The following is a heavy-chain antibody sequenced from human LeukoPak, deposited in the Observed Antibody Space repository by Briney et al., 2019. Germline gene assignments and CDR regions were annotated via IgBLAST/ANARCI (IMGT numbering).Heavy chain of an antibody. CDR1: GFNFNNYG. J-gene: IGHJ3*02. CDR2: IRYDGSNK. D-gene: IGHD2-2*01. Sequence: GGSLRLSCEASGFNFNNYGMHWVRQAPGKGLEGVAFIRYDGSNKYYTDSVKGRFTISRDNSKDTLYLQMNSLRAEDTAVYYCAKDPWYCSYTSCFEAAFDIWGQGTMVTVSS. V-gene: IGHV3-30*02. CDR3: AKDPWYCSYTSCFEAAFDI.